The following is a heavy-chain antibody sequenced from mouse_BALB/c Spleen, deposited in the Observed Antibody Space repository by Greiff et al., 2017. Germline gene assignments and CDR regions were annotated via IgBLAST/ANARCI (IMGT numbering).Heavy chain of an antibody. Sequence: QVQLKQSAAELARPGASVKMSCKASGYTFTSYTMHWVKQRPGQGLEWIGYINPSSGYTEYNQKFKDKTTLTADKSSSTAYMQLSSLTSEDSAVYYCARFEVHPDYWGQGTTLTVSS. J-gene: IGHJ2*01. D-gene: IGHD2-14*01. V-gene: IGHV1-4*02. CDR2: INPSSGYT. CDR3: ARFEVHPDY. CDR1: GYTFTSYT.